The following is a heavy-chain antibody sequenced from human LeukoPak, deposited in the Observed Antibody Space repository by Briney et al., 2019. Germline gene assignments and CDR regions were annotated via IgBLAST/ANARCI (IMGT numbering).Heavy chain of an antibody. Sequence: GGSLRLSCAASGFTFSSYAMSWVRQAPGKGLEWVSSISSSSSYIYYADSVKGRFTISRDNAKNSLYLQMNSLRAEDTAVYYCATDATVRYFDWLLPTQFYFDYWGQGTLVTVSS. D-gene: IGHD3-9*01. CDR1: GFTFSSYA. CDR2: ISSSSSYI. V-gene: IGHV3-21*01. CDR3: ATDATVRYFDWLLPTQFYFDY. J-gene: IGHJ4*02.